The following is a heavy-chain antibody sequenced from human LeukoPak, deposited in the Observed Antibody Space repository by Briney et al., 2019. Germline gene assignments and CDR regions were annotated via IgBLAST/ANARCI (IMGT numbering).Heavy chain of an antibody. Sequence: GGSLRLSCAASGFTFSSYSMIWVRQAPGKGLEWVSYISDSSHAIYHADSVKGRFTISRDNAKDSLYLQMNSLRAEDTAVYYCARDRVATNYWGQGTLVTVSS. CDR3: ARDRVATNY. D-gene: IGHD3-3*01. CDR1: GFTFSSYS. V-gene: IGHV3-48*01. CDR2: ISDSSHAI. J-gene: IGHJ4*02.